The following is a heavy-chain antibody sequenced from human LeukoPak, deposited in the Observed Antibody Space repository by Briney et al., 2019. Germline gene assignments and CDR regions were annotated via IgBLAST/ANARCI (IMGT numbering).Heavy chain of an antibody. CDR1: GGTFISYA. J-gene: IGHJ5*02. Sequence: SVTVSFTASGGTFISYAISWVRQAPGQGVEWMGRIIPIFGTANYAQKFQGRVTITADKSTSTAYLELSSLRSEDTAVYYCARRHTYYYDSSGPGGFDPWDQGTLVTVSS. CDR2: IIPIFGTA. V-gene: IGHV1-69*06. D-gene: IGHD3-22*01. CDR3: ARRHTYYYDSSGPGGFDP.